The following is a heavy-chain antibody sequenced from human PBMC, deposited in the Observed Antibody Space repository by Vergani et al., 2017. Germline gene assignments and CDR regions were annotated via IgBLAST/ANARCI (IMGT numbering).Heavy chain of an antibody. J-gene: IGHJ5*02. D-gene: IGHD1-26*01. CDR2: IKQDGSEK. CDR1: GFTFSIYW. V-gene: IGHV3-7*01. CDR3: ATMGGATFNRPYNWFDP. Sequence: EVQLVESGGGLVQPGGSLRVSCAASGFTFSIYWMSWVRQAPGKGLEWVAHIKQDGSEKYYVDSVKGRFTISRDNAENSVYLEMNSLRVEDTAVYYCATMGGATFNRPYNWFDPRGQGTLVTVAS.